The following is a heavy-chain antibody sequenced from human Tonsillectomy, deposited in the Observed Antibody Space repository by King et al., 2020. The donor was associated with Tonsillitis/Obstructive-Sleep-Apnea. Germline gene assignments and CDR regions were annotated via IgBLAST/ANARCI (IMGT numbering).Heavy chain of an antibody. CDR1: GFTFDDYA. Sequence: QLVQSGGGVVQPGGSLRLSCAASGFTFDDYAMHWVRQAPGKGLEWVSLISGDGGSTYYADTVKGRFTISRDNSKNSLYMQMNSLRTEDTALYYCAKFPYGDYEGGWFDPWGQGNLVTVSS. CDR2: ISGDGGST. CDR3: AKFPYGDYEGGWFDP. J-gene: IGHJ5*02. D-gene: IGHD4-17*01. V-gene: IGHV3-43*02.